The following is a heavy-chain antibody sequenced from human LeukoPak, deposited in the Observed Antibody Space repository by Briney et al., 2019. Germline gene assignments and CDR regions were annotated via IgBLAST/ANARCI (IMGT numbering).Heavy chain of an antibody. CDR3: AKDVDLGATAYYLDY. J-gene: IGHJ4*02. Sequence: GGSLRLSCAASGFTFSSFGMHWVRQAPGTGLEWVAVISYYGNNKYYADSVKGRFTISRDISQNTLYLQMNSLRAEDTAIYYCAKDVDLGATAYYLDYWGQGTLVTVSS. D-gene: IGHD1-26*01. CDR2: ISYYGNNK. CDR1: GFTFSSFG. V-gene: IGHV3-30*18.